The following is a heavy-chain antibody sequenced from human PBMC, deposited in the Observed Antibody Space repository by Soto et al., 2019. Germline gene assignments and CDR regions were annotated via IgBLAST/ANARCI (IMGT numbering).Heavy chain of an antibody. Sequence: LRLSCAASGFTFSSYARTWVRQAPGKGLEWVSAMSGGGDTTYSADSVKGRFTISRDKSKNTLYLQLNSLRAEDTATYYCAKWHTFYYDRRASSGFDCWGRGALVTVSS. CDR2: MSGGGDTT. V-gene: IGHV3-23*01. CDR1: GFTFSSYA. J-gene: IGHJ4*02. D-gene: IGHD3-22*01. CDR3: AKWHTFYYDRRASSGFDC.